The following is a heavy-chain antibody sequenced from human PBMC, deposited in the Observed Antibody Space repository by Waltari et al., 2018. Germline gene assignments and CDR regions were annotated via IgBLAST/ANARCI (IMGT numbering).Heavy chain of an antibody. J-gene: IGHJ3*02. CDR3: ARTAPNNIAVAEARVAFDI. Sequence: QVQLQQWGAGLLKHSETLSLTCAVYGGSFSGSYWSWIRQAPGTGLEWIGEIKHSGSTNYNPSLKSRVTISVDTSKNQFSLKLSSVTAADTAVYYCARTAPNNIAVAEARVAFDIWGQGTMVTVSS. CDR2: IKHSGST. CDR1: GGSFSGSY. D-gene: IGHD6-19*01. V-gene: IGHV4-34*01.